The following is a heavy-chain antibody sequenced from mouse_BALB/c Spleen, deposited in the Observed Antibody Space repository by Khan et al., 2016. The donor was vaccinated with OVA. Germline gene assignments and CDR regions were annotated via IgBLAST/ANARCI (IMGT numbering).Heavy chain of an antibody. V-gene: IGHV5-9*02. J-gene: IGHJ3*01. CDR2: ISSTGTYT. Sequence: EVELVESGGGLVKPGGSLKLSCEVSGFAFNSYDMSWVRQTPEKRLEWVATISSTGTYTYYPDSVKGRFTISRDTARNTLDLQMNSLRSEDTALYYCTRPSYYGNPWFTYWGQGTLVTVSA. CDR3: TRPSYYGNPWFTY. CDR1: GFAFNSYD. D-gene: IGHD2-10*01.